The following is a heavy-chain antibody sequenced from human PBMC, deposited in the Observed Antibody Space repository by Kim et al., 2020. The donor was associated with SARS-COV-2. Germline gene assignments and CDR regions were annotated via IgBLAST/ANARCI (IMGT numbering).Heavy chain of an antibody. J-gene: IGHJ1*01. CDR2: IFPDT. CDR3: AKWEQWLVRF. Sequence: GGSLRLSCAASDFNVSSNHMSWVRQTPEKGLEWISVIFPDTWYAGSVKGRFTISRDNSKNTLFLQMCSLRGEDTGVYFCAKWEQWLVRFWGQGTLVTVSS. CDR1: DFNVSSNH. D-gene: IGHD6-19*01. V-gene: IGHV3-53*01.